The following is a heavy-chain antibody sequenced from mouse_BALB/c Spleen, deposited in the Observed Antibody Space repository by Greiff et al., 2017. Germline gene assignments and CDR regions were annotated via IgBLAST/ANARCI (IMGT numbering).Heavy chain of an antibody. J-gene: IGHJ4*01. CDR3: ARNYGPPMDY. V-gene: IGHV1S137*01. Sequence: VQLQQSGAELVRPGVSVKISCKGSGYTFTDYAMHWVKQSHAKSLEWIGVISTYYGDASYNQKFKGKATMTVDKSSSTAYMELARLTSEDSAIYYCARNYGPPMDYWGQGTSVTVSS. CDR1: GYTFTDYA. CDR2: ISTYYGDA. D-gene: IGHD1-2*01.